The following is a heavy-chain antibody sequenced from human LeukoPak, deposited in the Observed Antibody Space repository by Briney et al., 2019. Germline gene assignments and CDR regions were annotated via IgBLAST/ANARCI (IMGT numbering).Heavy chain of an antibody. D-gene: IGHD1/OR15-1a*01. V-gene: IGHV3-74*01. J-gene: IGHJ4*02. Sequence: GGSLRLSCEASGFTFRDHWMHWVRQVPGKGLVWVSRINGDESSTAYADSVKGRFTISRDNARNTLYQQMNSLRVEDTAIYYCARDRGESNWNNQTPFDSWGQGTPVTVSP. CDR1: GFTFRDHW. CDR2: INGDESST. CDR3: ARDRGESNWNNQTPFDS.